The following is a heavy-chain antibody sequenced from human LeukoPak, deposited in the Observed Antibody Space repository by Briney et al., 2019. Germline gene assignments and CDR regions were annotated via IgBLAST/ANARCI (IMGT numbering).Heavy chain of an antibody. CDR3: AKESGSYSWDAFDI. V-gene: IGHV3-11*01. CDR1: GFTFSDYY. CDR2: ISSSGSTI. D-gene: IGHD1-26*01. Sequence: GSLRLSCAASGFTFSDYYMSWIRQAPGKGLEWVSYISSSGSTIYYADSVKGRFTISRDNAKNSLYLQMNSLRAEDTAVYYCAKESGSYSWDAFDIWGQGTMVTVSS. J-gene: IGHJ3*02.